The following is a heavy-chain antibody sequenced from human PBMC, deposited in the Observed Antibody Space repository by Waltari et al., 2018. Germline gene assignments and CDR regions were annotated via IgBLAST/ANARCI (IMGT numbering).Heavy chain of an antibody. Sequence: LVQSGAEVKKPGASVKVSCKASGYTFTGYAILWVRHAPGQGREWLGRINPKSGDTHYAQKFQGRVAMTTDTSTNTAFMELHSLRSDDTAVYYCLRDSSGSHFDYWGQGTLVTVSS. J-gene: IGHJ4*02. D-gene: IGHD3-22*01. CDR3: LRDSSGSHFDY. V-gene: IGHV1-2*06. CDR1: GYTFTGYA. CDR2: INPKSGDT.